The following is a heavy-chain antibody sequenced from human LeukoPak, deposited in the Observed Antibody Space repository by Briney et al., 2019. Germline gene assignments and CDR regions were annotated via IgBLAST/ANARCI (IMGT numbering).Heavy chain of an antibody. D-gene: IGHD6-19*01. CDR1: GFTFSSYS. CDR3: ARASVAGTYFDY. J-gene: IGHJ4*02. Sequence: KPGGSLRLSCAASGFTFSSYSMNWVRQAPGKGLGWVSSISSSSSYIYYADSVKGRFTISRDNAKNSLHLQMNSLRAEDTAVYYCARASVAGTYFDYWGQGTLVTVSS. CDR2: ISSSSSYI. V-gene: IGHV3-21*01.